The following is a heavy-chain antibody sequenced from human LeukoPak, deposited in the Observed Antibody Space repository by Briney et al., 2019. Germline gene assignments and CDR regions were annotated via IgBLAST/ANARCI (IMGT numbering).Heavy chain of an antibody. J-gene: IGHJ4*02. CDR2: IYVNGAAS. CDR1: GFPFCSYA. CDR3: ERDSYNSGWSEFDY. D-gene: IGHD6-19*01. Sequence: GGSLRLSCAASGFPFCSYAMHWVRQAPGKGLEYVSGIYVNGAASYYADSVKGRFTISRDNSKNTLYLQMGSLGTEDTAVYYCERDSYNSGWSEFDYWGQGTLVTVSS. V-gene: IGHV3-64*02.